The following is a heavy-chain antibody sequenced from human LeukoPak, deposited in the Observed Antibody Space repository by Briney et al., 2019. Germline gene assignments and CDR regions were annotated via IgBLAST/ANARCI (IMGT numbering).Heavy chain of an antibody. CDR3: ARGSAYYYDSSGYPTFDY. D-gene: IGHD3-22*01. Sequence: SETLSLTCTVSGGSISSYYWSWIRPPPEKGLEWIGYIYYSGSTNYNTSLKSRVTISVDTSKNQFSLKLSSVTAADTAVYYCARGSAYYYDSSGYPTFDYWGQGTLVTVSS. V-gene: IGHV4-59*01. CDR1: GGSISSYY. CDR2: IYYSGST. J-gene: IGHJ4*02.